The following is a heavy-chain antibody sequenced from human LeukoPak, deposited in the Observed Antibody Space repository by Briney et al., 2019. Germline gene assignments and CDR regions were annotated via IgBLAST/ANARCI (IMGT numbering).Heavy chain of an antibody. Sequence: GASVKVSCKXSGYTFISYGISWVRQTPGQGLDWMGWISAYNGNTNYAQKLQGRVTMTTDTSTSTAYMELRSLRSDDTAVYYCAREVSTAGPYYYYYYYMDVWGKGTTVTVSS. D-gene: IGHD6-13*01. V-gene: IGHV1-18*01. CDR3: AREVSTAGPYYYYYYYMDV. J-gene: IGHJ6*03. CDR2: ISAYNGNT. CDR1: GYTFISYG.